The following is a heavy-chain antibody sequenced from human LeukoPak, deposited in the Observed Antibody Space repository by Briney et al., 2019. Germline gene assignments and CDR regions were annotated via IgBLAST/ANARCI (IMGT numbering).Heavy chain of an antibody. J-gene: IGHJ6*02. V-gene: IGHV1-69*13. CDR2: IIPIFGTA. CDR1: GGTFSSYA. CDR3: ARAPYYYYGMDV. Sequence: SVKVSCKASGGTFSSYAIRWVRQAPGQGLEWMGGIIPIFGTANYAQKFQGRVTITADESTSTAYMELSSLRSEDTAVYYCARAPYYYYGMDVWGQGTTVTVSS.